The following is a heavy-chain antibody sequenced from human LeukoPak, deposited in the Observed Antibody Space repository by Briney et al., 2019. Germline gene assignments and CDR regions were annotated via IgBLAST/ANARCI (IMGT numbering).Heavy chain of an antibody. CDR3: ARVMGIAARGGLYYFDY. V-gene: IGHV4-59*01. Sequence: SETLSLTCTVSGGSISSYYWSWIRQPPGKGLEWIGYIYYSGSTNYNPSLKSRVTISVDTSKNQFSLKLSSVTAADTAVYYCARVMGIAARGGLYYFDYWGQGTLVTVSS. CDR1: GGSISSYY. J-gene: IGHJ4*02. CDR2: IYYSGST. D-gene: IGHD6-6*01.